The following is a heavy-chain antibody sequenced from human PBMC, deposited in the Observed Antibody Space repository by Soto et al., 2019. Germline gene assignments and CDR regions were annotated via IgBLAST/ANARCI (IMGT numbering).Heavy chain of an antibody. CDR1: GASISNYY. V-gene: IGHV4-59*08. Sequence: QVHLQQSGPGLVKPSETLSLSCTISGASISNYYWSWIRQVPGKGMEWIGYVNDGWGAASNPSLQSRVAVALDTSKSLLSLKLTSVTATDTAVYYCGRQGVGALHGLVDVWGQGTTVTVSS. CDR3: GRQGVGALHGLVDV. CDR2: VNDGWGA. D-gene: IGHD1-26*01. J-gene: IGHJ6*02.